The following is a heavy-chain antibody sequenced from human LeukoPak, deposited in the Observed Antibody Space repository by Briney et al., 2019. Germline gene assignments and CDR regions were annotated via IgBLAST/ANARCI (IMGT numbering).Heavy chain of an antibody. CDR1: GGSFSGYY. J-gene: IGHJ5*02. D-gene: IGHD3-10*01. CDR2: INHSGST. Sequence: SETLSLTCAVYGGSFSGYYWSWIRQPPGKGLEWIGEINHSGSTNYNPSLKSRVTISVDTSKNQFSLKLSSVTAADTAAYYCARGGGSGKKAYHWFDPWGQGTLVTVSS. V-gene: IGHV4-34*01. CDR3: ARGGGSGKKAYHWFDP.